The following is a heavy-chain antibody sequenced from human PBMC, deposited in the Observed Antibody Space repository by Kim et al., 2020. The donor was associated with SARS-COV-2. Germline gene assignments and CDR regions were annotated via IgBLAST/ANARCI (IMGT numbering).Heavy chain of an antibody. CDR2: IYSGGST. CDR3: AREGGWGADYFDY. D-gene: IGHD3-16*01. V-gene: IGHV3-66*01. J-gene: IGHJ4*02. Sequence: VIYSGGSTYYADSVKGRFTISRDNSTNTLYLQMNSLRAADTAVYYCAREGGWGADYFDYSGQGTL.